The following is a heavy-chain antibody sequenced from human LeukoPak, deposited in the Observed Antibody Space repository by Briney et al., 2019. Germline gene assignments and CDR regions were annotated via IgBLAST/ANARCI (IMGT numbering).Heavy chain of an antibody. Sequence: SETLSLTCTVSGGSINSYYWSWIRQPPGKGLEWIGYVSDTGSTNYNPSLKSRVTISVDTSKNQFYLKLTSVTAADTAVYYCARRPRSSWYLGWFDPWAQGTLVTVSS. CDR3: ARRPRSSWYLGWFDP. CDR2: VSDTGST. V-gene: IGHV4-59*01. J-gene: IGHJ5*02. CDR1: GGSINSYY. D-gene: IGHD6-13*01.